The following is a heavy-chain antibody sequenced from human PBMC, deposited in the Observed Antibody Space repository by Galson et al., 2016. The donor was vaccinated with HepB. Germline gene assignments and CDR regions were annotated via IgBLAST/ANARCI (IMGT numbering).Heavy chain of an antibody. Sequence: QSGAEVKKPGESLKISCKGSGYTFTKYWIAWVRQMPGRGLEWMGIIYPGDSDTRSSPPFQGQVTISVDKSISTAYLQWSSPTASDPAMYYCARSLTGSYDFWGAIYNYYAMDVWGQGTTVIVS. CDR3: ARSLTGSYDFWGAIYNYYAMDV. J-gene: IGHJ6*02. D-gene: IGHD3-3*01. CDR1: GYTFTKYW. CDR2: IYPGDSDT. V-gene: IGHV5-51*01.